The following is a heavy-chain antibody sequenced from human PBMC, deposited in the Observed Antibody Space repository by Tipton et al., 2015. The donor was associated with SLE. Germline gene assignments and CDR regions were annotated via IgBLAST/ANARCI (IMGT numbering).Heavy chain of an antibody. CDR3: TKGARCGDNAPRYFDL. CDR1: GFTFSSYG. V-gene: IGHV3-30*18. CDR2: IWYDGSNK. Sequence: SLRLSCAASGFTFSSYGMHWVRQAPGKGLEWVAVIWYDGSNKYYVDSVKGRFTISRDNSKNTLYLQMNSLRAEDTAVNYCTKGARCGDNAPRYFDLWGRGTLVTVSS. J-gene: IGHJ2*01. D-gene: IGHD4-17*01.